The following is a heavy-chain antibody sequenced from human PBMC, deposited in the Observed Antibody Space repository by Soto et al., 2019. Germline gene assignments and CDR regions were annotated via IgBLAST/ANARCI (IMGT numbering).Heavy chain of an antibody. D-gene: IGHD1-26*01. V-gene: IGHV3-23*01. Sequence: PGGSLRLSCAASGFTFSSYALTWVRQAPGKGLDWVSTISSGADSTYYADSVKGRFTISRDNSKNTLYLQMNNLRAEDTAVYYCAKDLIPLGATSHFCSNIWGQGTMVTVS. CDR3: AKDLIPLGATSHFCSNI. J-gene: IGHJ3*02. CDR2: ISSGADST. CDR1: GFTFSSYA.